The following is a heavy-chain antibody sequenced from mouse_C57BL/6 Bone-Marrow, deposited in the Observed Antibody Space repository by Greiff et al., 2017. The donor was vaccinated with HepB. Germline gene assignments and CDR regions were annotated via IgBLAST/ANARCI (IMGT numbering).Heavy chain of an antibody. Sequence: VQLQQSGPELVKPGASVKISCKASGYAFSSSWMNWVKQRPGKGLEWIGRIYPGDGDTNYNGKFKGKATLTPDKSSSTAYMQLSSLTSEDSAVYFCARDGSFDYWGQGTTLTVSS. CDR2: IYPGDGDT. CDR1: GYAFSSSW. V-gene: IGHV1-82*01. CDR3: ARDGSFDY. J-gene: IGHJ2*01. D-gene: IGHD1-1*01.